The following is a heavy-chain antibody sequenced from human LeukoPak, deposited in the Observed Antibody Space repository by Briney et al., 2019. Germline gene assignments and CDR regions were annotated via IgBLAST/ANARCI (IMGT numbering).Heavy chain of an antibody. J-gene: IGHJ4*02. V-gene: IGHV1-69*13. CDR1: GGTFSSYS. CDR2: IIPIFDIT. Sequence: ASVKVSCKASGGTFSSYSISWVRQAPGQGLEWMGGIIPIFDITNYAQKFQGRVTLTADESTSTAYMELSSLRSDDTAVYYCARGNDSSGYSAAGYWGQGTLVTVSS. D-gene: IGHD3-22*01. CDR3: ARGNDSSGYSAAGY.